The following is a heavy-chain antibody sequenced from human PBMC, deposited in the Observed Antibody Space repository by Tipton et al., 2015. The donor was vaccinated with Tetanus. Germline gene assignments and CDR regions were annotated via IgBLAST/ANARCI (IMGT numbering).Heavy chain of an antibody. J-gene: IGHJ4*02. V-gene: IGHV3-21*01. CDR3: ASGSALDY. Sequence: GSLRLSCAVSGFIYSSYTMNWVRQAPGKGLEWVASISSTSSYIYYADSLKGRFTISRDNAKNSLYLQMNSLRAEDSAVYYCASGSALDYWGPGTLVTVSS. CDR2: ISSTSSYI. D-gene: IGHD6-25*01. CDR1: GFIYSSYT.